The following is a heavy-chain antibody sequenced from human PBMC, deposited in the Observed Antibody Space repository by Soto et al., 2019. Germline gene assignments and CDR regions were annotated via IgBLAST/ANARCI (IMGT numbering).Heavy chain of an antibody. Sequence: QVQLVESGGGVVQPGRSLRLSCAASGFTFSSYGMHWVRQAPGKGLEWVAVISYDGSNKYYADSVKGRFTISRDNSKNTLYLQMNSLRAEDTAVYYCAKDRRPWFGEFNDGMDVW. CDR1: GFTFSSYG. CDR2: ISYDGSNK. J-gene: IGHJ6*01. CDR3: AKDRRPWFGEFNDGMDV. V-gene: IGHV3-30*18. D-gene: IGHD3-10*01.